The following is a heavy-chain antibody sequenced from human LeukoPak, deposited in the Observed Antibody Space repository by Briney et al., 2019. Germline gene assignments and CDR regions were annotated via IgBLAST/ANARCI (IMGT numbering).Heavy chain of an antibody. V-gene: IGHV1-8*01. CDR2: MNPNSGNT. CDR1: GYTFTSYD. Sequence: GASVKVSCKASGYTFTSYDINWVRQATGQGLEWMGWMNPNSGNTGYAQKFQGRVTMTGNTSMSTAYMELSSLRSEDTAVYYCARGRSRITIFGVVMFDPWGQGTLVTVSS. J-gene: IGHJ5*02. CDR3: ARGRSRITIFGVVMFDP. D-gene: IGHD3-3*01.